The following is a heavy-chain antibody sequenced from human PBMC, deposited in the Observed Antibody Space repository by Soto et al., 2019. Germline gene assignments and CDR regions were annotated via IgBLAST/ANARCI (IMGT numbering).Heavy chain of an antibody. Sequence: SETLSLTCTVSGGSISSGGYYWSWIRQHPGRGLEWIGYIYYSGSTYYNPSLKSRVTISVDTSMNQFSLRLSSVTAADTAVYSCARTPWDGYPRYYFDYWGQGTLVTVSS. D-gene: IGHD6-25*01. CDR1: GGSISSGGYY. V-gene: IGHV4-31*03. CDR3: ARTPWDGYPRYYFDY. CDR2: IYYSGST. J-gene: IGHJ4*02.